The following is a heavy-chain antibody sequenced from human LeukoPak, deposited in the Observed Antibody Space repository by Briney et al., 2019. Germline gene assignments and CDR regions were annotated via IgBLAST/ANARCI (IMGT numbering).Heavy chain of an antibody. CDR3: ARVSVRGAAVAGFDY. J-gene: IGHJ4*02. CDR1: GGSISTYY. Sequence: SETLSLTCTVSGGSISTYYWNWIRQPPGKGLEWIGYIFYSGRTSYNPSLKSRVTLSVDTSKNQFSLKLSSVTAADTAVYYCARVSVRGAAVAGFDYWGQGTLVTVSS. CDR2: IFYSGRT. V-gene: IGHV4-59*12. D-gene: IGHD6-19*01.